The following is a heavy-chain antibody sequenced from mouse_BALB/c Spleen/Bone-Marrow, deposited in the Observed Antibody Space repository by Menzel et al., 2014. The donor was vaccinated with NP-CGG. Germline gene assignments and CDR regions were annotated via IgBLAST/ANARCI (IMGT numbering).Heavy chain of an antibody. J-gene: IGHJ2*01. D-gene: IGHD2-14*01. CDR2: IHPNSGNT. CDR3: ARHYRYAYYFDY. V-gene: IGHV1S130*01. CDR1: GYTFTSSW. Sequence: QVQLQQSGSVLVRPGASVKLSCKASGYTFTSSWMHWAKQRPGQGLEWIGDIHPNSGNTNYNEKFKGKATLTVDTSSSTAYVDLRSLTSEDSAVYYCARHYRYAYYFDYWGQGTTLTDSS.